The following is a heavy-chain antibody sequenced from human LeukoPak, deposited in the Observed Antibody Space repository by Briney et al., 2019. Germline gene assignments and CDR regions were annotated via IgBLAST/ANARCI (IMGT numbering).Heavy chain of an antibody. CDR2: IYYKGNT. CDR1: GGSIGSGGYS. Sequence: PSQTLSLTCAVSGGSIGSGGYSWSWIRQPPGRGLEWIAYIYYKGNTHYNPSLESRLTISVDTSKNQYSLELTSVPAADTAIYYCVGEDRYSSGNYRLFDYWGQGTLVTVSS. CDR3: VGEDRYSSGNYRLFDY. J-gene: IGHJ4*02. D-gene: IGHD3-16*02. V-gene: IGHV4-30-4*07.